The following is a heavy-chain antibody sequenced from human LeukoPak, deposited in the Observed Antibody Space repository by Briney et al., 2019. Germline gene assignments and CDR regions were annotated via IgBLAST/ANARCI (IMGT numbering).Heavy chain of an antibody. CDR3: ARVTSGSYYYYGMDV. V-gene: IGHV1-18*01. J-gene: IGHJ6*02. D-gene: IGHD3-10*01. CDR1: GYTFTSYG. Sequence: ASVKVSCKASGYTFTSYGISWVQQAPGQGLEWMGWISAYNGNTNYAQKLQGRVTMTTDTSTSTAYMELRSLRSDDTAVYYCARVTSGSYYYYGMDVWGQGTTVTVSS. CDR2: ISAYNGNT.